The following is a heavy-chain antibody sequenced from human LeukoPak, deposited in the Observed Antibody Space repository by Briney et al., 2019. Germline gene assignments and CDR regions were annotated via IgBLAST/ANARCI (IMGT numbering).Heavy chain of an antibody. Sequence: SETLFLTCTVSGGSISSSSYYWGWIRQPPGKGLEWIGSIYYSGSTYYNPSLKSRVTISVDTSKNQFSLKLSSVTAADTAVYYCARRLNWNYKFDPWGQGTLVTVSS. D-gene: IGHD1-7*01. V-gene: IGHV4-39*07. J-gene: IGHJ5*02. CDR3: ARRLNWNYKFDP. CDR1: GGSISSSSYY. CDR2: IYYSGST.